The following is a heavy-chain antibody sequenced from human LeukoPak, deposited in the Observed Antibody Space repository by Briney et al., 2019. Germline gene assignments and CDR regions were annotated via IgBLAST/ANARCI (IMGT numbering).Heavy chain of an antibody. J-gene: IGHJ3*02. CDR2: IYYSGST. V-gene: IGHV4-59*08. CDR1: GGSINGYY. Sequence: SETLSLTCTVSGGSINGYYWSWIRQPPGKGLEWIGYIYYSGSTNYNPSLKSRVTISVDTSKNQFSLRLSSVTAADTAVYYCARHAFDYSSGWSDAFDIWGQGTMVTVSS. D-gene: IGHD6-19*01. CDR3: ARHAFDYSSGWSDAFDI.